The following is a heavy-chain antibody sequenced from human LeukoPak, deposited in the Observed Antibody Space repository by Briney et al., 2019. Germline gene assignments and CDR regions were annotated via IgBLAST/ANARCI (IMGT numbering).Heavy chain of an antibody. CDR2: ISGSGGTT. V-gene: IGHV3-23*01. Sequence: PGGSLRLSCAASGFTFSSYAMGWARQAPGKGLEWVSTISGSGGTTYYADSVKGRLTISSDNSKNTLYLQMNSLRAEDTAVYYCGKKVADPWGQGTLVTVSS. CDR1: GFTFSSYA. J-gene: IGHJ5*02. CDR3: GKKVADP.